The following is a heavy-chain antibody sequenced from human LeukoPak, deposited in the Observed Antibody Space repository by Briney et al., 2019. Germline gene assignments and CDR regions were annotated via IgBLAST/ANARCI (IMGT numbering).Heavy chain of an antibody. V-gene: IGHV3-23*01. Sequence: GGSLRLSCAASGFTFSNYAMSWVRQAPGKGLEWVSAILGSGGSTDYADSVKGRFTVSRDNSKSTLYLQMNSLRAEDTALYYCAKWGDYDVLTGYYVPDYWGQGTLVTVSS. D-gene: IGHD3-9*01. CDR1: GFTFSNYA. CDR3: AKWGDYDVLTGYYVPDY. CDR2: ILGSGGST. J-gene: IGHJ4*02.